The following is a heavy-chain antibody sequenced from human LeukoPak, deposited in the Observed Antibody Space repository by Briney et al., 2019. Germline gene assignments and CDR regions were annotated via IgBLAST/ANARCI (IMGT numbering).Heavy chain of an antibody. CDR1: GGSISSYY. V-gene: IGHV4-4*07. D-gene: IGHD3-9*01. CDR3: AREHQNVLRYFDWSPKWYFDY. CDR2: IYTSGST. J-gene: IGHJ4*02. Sequence: SETLSLTCTVSGGSISSYYWSWIRQPAGKGLEWIGRIYTSGSTNYNPSLKSRVTMSVDTSKNQFSLKLSSVTAADTAVYYCAREHQNVLRYFDWSPKWYFDYWGKGTLVTVSS.